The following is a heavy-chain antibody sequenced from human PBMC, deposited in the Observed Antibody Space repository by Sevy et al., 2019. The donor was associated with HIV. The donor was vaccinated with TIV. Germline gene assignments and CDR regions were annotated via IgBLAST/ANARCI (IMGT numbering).Heavy chain of an antibody. CDR2: ISYDGSDK. V-gene: IGHV3-30*03. CDR3: ATGRQGATYGY. D-gene: IGHD1-26*01. Sequence: GGSLRLSCAASGFNFRIYAMHWVRQAPCKGLEWVAVISYDGSDKFYAESVKGRFTISRDNSKNMVFLQLNSLRGDDTAVYYCATGRQGATYGYWGQGTPVTVSS. CDR1: GFNFRIYA. J-gene: IGHJ4*02.